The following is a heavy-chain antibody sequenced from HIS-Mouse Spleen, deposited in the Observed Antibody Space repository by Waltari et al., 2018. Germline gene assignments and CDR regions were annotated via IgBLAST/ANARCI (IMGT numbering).Heavy chain of an antibody. CDR3: AKASSGWLDY. J-gene: IGHJ4*02. CDR2: ISYDGSNK. V-gene: IGHV3-30*18. CDR1: GVPLSSYG. Sequence: QVQLVESGGGVVQPGRSLRRSCAASGVPLSSYGMPWVRQAPGKGLEWVAVISYDGSNKYYADSVKGRFTISRDNSKNTLYLQMNSLRAEDTAVYYCAKASSGWLDYWGQGTLVTVSS. D-gene: IGHD6-19*01.